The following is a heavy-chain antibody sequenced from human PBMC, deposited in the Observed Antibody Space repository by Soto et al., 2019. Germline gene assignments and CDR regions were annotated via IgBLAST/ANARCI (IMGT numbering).Heavy chain of an antibody. Sequence: GGSLRLSCAASGFTFSSYGLHWVRQAPGKWLEWVAAISNDGRNTYYADSVRGRFTISRDNSKNTLFLQMNSLKPEDTAVYYCAKDGASVGAPYYYYGMDVWGQGTTVTVYS. J-gene: IGHJ6*02. CDR3: AKDGASVGAPYYYYGMDV. CDR2: ISNDGRNT. V-gene: IGHV3-30*18. D-gene: IGHD1-26*01. CDR1: GFTFSSYG.